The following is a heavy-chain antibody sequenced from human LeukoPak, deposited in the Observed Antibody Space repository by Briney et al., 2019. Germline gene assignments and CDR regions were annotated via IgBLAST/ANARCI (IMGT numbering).Heavy chain of an antibody. CDR3: AAQRDVVVPDPYY. J-gene: IGHJ4*02. V-gene: IGHV3-23*01. CDR1: GFTFSSYA. Sequence: GGSLRLSCAASGFTFSSYAMSWVRQAPGKGLEWVSAISGGGGSTYYADSAKGRFTISRDNSKNTLYLQMNSLRAEDTAVYYCAAQRDVVVPDPYYWGQGTLVTVSS. CDR2: ISGGGGST. D-gene: IGHD2-2*01.